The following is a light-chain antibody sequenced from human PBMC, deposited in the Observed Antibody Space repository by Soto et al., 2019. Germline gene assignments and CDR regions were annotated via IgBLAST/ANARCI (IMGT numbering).Light chain of an antibody. CDR2: GNS. J-gene: IGLJ1*01. V-gene: IGLV1-40*01. CDR1: SSNIGAGYD. CDR3: QSYDSSLSGSV. Sequence: QSVLTQPPSVSGAPGQRVTISCTGGSSNIGAGYDVQWYQQLPGTAPKLLISGNSNRPSGVPDRFSGSKSGTSASLAITGLQAEDEADYYCQSYDSSLSGSVFGTGTKVTVL.